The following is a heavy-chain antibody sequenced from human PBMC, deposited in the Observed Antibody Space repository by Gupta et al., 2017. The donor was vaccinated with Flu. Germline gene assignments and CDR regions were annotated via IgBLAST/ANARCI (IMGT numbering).Heavy chain of an antibody. CDR1: GYTFTTYW. Sequence: EVQLVQSGAEVKKPGESLKISCQGSGYTFTTYWIGWVRQMPGKGLEWMGIIYPGDFDTRYSPSLQGQVTISVDKSINTAYLQWSSLKASDTAIYYCARLERDGIAPAGVGFDYWGQGTLVTVSS. J-gene: IGHJ4*02. D-gene: IGHD6-13*01. CDR2: IYPGDFDT. V-gene: IGHV5-51*03. CDR3: ARLERDGIAPAGVGFDY.